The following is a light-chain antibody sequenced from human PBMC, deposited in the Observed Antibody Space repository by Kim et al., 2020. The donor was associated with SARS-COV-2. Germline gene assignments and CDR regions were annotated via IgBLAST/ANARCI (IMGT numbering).Light chain of an antibody. CDR3: QSYDSSLSAWV. CDR2: GNT. J-gene: IGLJ3*02. Sequence: RVTISCTGGSSNIGANCDEHWDQQLPGTAPTHLIFGNTNRPAGVPDRFAGSRSGTSASLAIAGLQADDEADYYCQSYDSSLSAWVFGGGTQLTVL. CDR1: SSNIGANCD. V-gene: IGLV1-40*01.